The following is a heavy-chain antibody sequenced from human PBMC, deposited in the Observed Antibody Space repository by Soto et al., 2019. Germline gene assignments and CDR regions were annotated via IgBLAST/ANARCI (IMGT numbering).Heavy chain of an antibody. CDR3: ARGRVTMIVVEPLDY. V-gene: IGHV4-39*01. CDR2: IYYSGST. Sequence: SETLSLTCTVSGGSISSSSYYWGWIRQPPGKGLEWTGSIYYSGSTYYNPSLKSRVTISVDTSKNQFSLKLSSVTAADTAVYYCARGRVTMIVVEPLDYWGQGTLVTVSS. CDR1: GGSISSSSYY. D-gene: IGHD3-22*01. J-gene: IGHJ4*02.